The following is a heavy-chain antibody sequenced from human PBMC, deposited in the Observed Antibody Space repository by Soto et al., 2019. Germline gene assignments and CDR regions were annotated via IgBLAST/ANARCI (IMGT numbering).Heavy chain of an antibody. CDR2: INHSGST. CDR3: ARRVAAHTYYYYNYMDV. CDR1: GGSFSGYY. V-gene: IGHV4-34*01. J-gene: IGHJ6*03. Sequence: QVQLQQWGAGLLKPSETLSLTCAVYGGSFSGYYWSWIRQPPGKGLEWIGEINHSGSTNYNPSLKSRVTISVDTSKNQFSLKLSSVTAADTAVYYCARRVAAHTYYYYNYMDVWGKGTTVTVSS. D-gene: IGHD6-6*01.